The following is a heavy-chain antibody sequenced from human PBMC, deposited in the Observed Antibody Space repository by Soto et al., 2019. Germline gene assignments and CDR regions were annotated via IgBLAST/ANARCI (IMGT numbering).Heavy chain of an antibody. Sequence: EVQLVESGGGLVQPGRSLRLSCAASGFTFDDYAMHWVRQAPGKGLEWVSGISWNSGSIGYADSVKGRFTISRDNAKNSLYLQMNSLRAEDTALYYCAKGLVRGVIIPAPSYGMDVWGQGTTVTVSS. CDR1: GFTFDDYA. CDR2: ISWNSGSI. V-gene: IGHV3-9*01. J-gene: IGHJ6*02. D-gene: IGHD3-10*01. CDR3: AKGLVRGVIIPAPSYGMDV.